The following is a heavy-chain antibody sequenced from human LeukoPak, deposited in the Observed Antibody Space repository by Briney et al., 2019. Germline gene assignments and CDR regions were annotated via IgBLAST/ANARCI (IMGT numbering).Heavy chain of an antibody. CDR2: INWNGDSV. V-gene: IGHV3-20*04. J-gene: IGHJ4*02. CDR1: GFTFDDYG. D-gene: IGHD3-22*01. CDR3: ARGSIAIYYYDSSGYFGY. Sequence: GSLRLSCAASGFTFDDYGMSWVRQAPGKGLEWVSGINWNGDSVGYADSVKGRFTISRDNAKNSLYLQMNSLRAEDTALYYCARGSIAIYYYDSSGYFGYWGQGTLVTVSS.